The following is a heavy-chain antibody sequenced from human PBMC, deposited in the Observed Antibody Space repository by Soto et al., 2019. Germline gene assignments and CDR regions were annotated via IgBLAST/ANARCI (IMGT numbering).Heavy chain of an antibody. CDR1: GDSYSISTYS. D-gene: IGHD6-19*01. V-gene: IGHV4-30-2*01. CDR2: IYQSGVT. J-gene: IGHJ5*02. Sequence: XLSLTCNMSGDSYSISTYSWSCIRQPPGKALQWIGFIYQSGVTSYNPSLASRVSISLDRSNNQCPLKLKSVTAADTAVYFCAGMPYTSGLRFDPWGPGTLVTVSS. CDR3: AGMPYTSGLRFDP.